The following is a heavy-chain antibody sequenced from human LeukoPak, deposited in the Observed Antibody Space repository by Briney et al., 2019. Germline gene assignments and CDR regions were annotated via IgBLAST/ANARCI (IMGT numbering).Heavy chain of an antibody. CDR2: INHSGST. CDR1: GGSFSGYY. J-gene: IGHJ4*02. V-gene: IGHV4-34*01. Sequence: SETLSLTYAVYGGSFSGYYWSWIRQPPGKGLEWIGEINHSGSTDYNPSLKSRVTISVDTSKNQFSLKLSSVTAADTAVYYCARTRGYSYGYRSMVDYWGQGTLVTVSS. D-gene: IGHD5-18*01. CDR3: ARTRGYSYGYRSMVDY.